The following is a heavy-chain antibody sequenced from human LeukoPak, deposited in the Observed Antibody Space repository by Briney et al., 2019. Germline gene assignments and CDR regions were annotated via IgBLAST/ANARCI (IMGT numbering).Heavy chain of an antibody. Sequence: GGSLRLSCAASGFTFRSYNMNWVRQAPGKGLEWVSSISSTSTYIYYADSVKGRFTISRDNAKNSLYLQMNSLRAEDTAVYYCARGYYHYYYMDVWGKGTTVTVSS. J-gene: IGHJ6*03. CDR1: GFTFRSYN. CDR3: ARGYYHYYYMDV. V-gene: IGHV3-21*01. CDR2: ISSTSTYI.